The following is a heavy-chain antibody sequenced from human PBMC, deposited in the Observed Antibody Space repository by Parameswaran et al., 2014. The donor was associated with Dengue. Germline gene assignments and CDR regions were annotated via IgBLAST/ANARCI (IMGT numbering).Heavy chain of an antibody. CDR2: IYWNDDK. Sequence: VRQAPGKALEWLALIYWNDDKRYSPSLKSRLTITKDTSKNQVVLTMTNMDPVDTATYYCAHRRFTYYYDSSGQYYFDYWGQGTLVTVSS. V-gene: IGHV2-5*01. J-gene: IGHJ4*02. CDR3: AHRRFTYYYDSSGQYYFDY. D-gene: IGHD3-22*01.